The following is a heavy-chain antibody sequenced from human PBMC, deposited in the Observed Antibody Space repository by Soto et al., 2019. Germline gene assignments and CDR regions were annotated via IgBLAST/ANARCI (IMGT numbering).Heavy chain of an antibody. D-gene: IGHD1-1*01. Sequence: PGGTLRLSCAASGFAFSTFGMHWVRQAPGKGLEWVAVISHDGKYDYYASSENGRFNISRDSSKNTLFLQMDSLGVEDAALYYCENGVRDSRYRSNWRNFDSWGQGTMVTVSS. J-gene: IGHJ4*02. CDR1: GFAFSTFG. CDR2: ISHDGKYD. CDR3: ENGVRDSRYRSNWRNFDS. V-gene: IGHV3-30*18.